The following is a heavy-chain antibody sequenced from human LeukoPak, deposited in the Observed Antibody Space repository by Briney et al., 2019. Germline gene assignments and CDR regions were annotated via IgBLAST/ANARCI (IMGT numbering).Heavy chain of an antibody. CDR2: INSDGRST. Sequence: GGSLRLSCVASGFTFSRYWMHWVRQAPGKGLVWVSRINSDGRSTNYADSVKGRFSISRDNAENSLYLQMNSLKTEDTAVYYCASLYGSGKRWVDPWGQGTLVTVSS. D-gene: IGHD3-10*01. CDR1: GFTFSRYW. J-gene: IGHJ5*02. CDR3: ASLYGSGKRWVDP. V-gene: IGHV3-74*01.